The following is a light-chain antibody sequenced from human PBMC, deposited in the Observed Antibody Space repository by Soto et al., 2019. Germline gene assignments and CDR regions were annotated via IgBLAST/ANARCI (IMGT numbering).Light chain of an antibody. Sequence: EIVLTQSPDSLYFSPGERATLSCRASQNIDNNYLVWYQQRPGLAPRLLIYDASVRATGIPDRFSGSGSGTDFTLSISRLEPEDFAVYYWQQCAYSPRTFGQGTKVEVK. CDR2: DAS. J-gene: IGKJ1*01. CDR3: QQCAYSPRT. V-gene: IGKV3-20*01. CDR1: QNIDNNY.